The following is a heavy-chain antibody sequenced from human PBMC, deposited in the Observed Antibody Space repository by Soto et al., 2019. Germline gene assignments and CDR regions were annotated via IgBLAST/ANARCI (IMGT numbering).Heavy chain of an antibody. Sequence: GGSLRLSCAACGFTVNSNYMSWVRQAAGKGLERVSVIYSDGITYYADSVKGRFIISRDNSNNTLYFQMNSLRAEDTAVYYCATLTKYDILTGFYPCWGQGTLVTVSS. D-gene: IGHD3-9*01. J-gene: IGHJ4*02. CDR3: ATLTKYDILTGFYPC. CDR2: IYSDGIT. V-gene: IGHV3-66*01. CDR1: GFTVNSNY.